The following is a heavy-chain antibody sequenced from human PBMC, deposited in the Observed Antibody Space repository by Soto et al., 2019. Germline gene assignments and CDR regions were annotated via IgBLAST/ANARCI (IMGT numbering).Heavy chain of an antibody. CDR3: ARAVLYCSSTSCSSYYFDY. CDR1: GGTFSSYA. Sequence: SVKVSCKASGGTFSSYAISWVRQAPGQGLEWMGGIIPIFGTANYAQKFQGRVTITADKSTSTAYMELSRLRSDDTAVYYCARAVLYCSSTSCSSYYFDYWGQGTLVTVSS. J-gene: IGHJ4*02. V-gene: IGHV1-69*06. CDR2: IIPIFGTA. D-gene: IGHD2-2*01.